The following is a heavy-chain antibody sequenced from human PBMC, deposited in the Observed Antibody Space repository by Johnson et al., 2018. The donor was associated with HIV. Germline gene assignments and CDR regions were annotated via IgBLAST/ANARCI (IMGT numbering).Heavy chain of an antibody. CDR3: ARSIMGAGPFDI. V-gene: IGHV3-7*05. J-gene: IGHJ3*02. CDR1: GFTFDDYG. Sequence: VQLVESGGGVVRPGGSLRLSCAASGFTFDDYGMRWVRQAPGKGLEWVANIKQDGSEKNYVDSVKGRFIISRDNAKDSLYLQMNSLRAEDTAVYYCARSIMGAGPFDIWGQGTMVSVSS. CDR2: IKQDGSEK.